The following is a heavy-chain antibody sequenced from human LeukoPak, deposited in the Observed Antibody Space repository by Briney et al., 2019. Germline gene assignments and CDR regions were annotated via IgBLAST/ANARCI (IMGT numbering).Heavy chain of an antibody. CDR1: GFTFSSYS. D-gene: IGHD6-19*01. V-gene: IGHV3-21*01. J-gene: IGHJ4*02. CDR3: VRDPSSVASGYYFDQ. Sequence: GGSLRLSCAASGFTFSSYSMNWVRQAPGKGLEWVSSVSPSSGYIYYADSVKGRFAITRDNAENSVYLQMNSLRPEDTAVYYCVRDPSSVASGYYFDQWGQGTRVTVSS. CDR2: VSPSSGYI.